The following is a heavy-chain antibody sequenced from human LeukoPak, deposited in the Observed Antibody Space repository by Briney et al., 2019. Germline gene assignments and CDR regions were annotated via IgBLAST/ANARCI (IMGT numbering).Heavy chain of an antibody. D-gene: IGHD6-6*01. CDR3: ARSYSSSSVTLDY. V-gene: IGHV4-34*01. CDR1: GGSFSGYY. Sequence: NTSETLSLTCAVYGGSFSGYYWSWIRQPPGKGLEWIGEINHSGSTNYNPSLKSRVTISVDTSKNQFSLKLSSVTAADTAVYYCARSYSSSSVTLDYWGQGTLVTVSS. J-gene: IGHJ4*02. CDR2: INHSGST.